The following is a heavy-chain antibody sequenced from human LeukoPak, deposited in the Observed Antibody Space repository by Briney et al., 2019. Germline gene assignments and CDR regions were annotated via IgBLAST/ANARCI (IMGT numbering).Heavy chain of an antibody. J-gene: IGHJ4*02. CDR1: GFTFSDYT. V-gene: IGHV3-23*01. Sequence: PGGSLRLSCEASGFTFSDYTMSWVRQAPGRGLEWVSSISSSGISTYYADSVKGRFTISRDKSKNTLSLQMRSLRGEDTAIYYCEKGDTGMIRRYYFDNWGQGTLVTVSS. CDR3: EKGDTGMIRRYYFDN. CDR2: ISSSGIST. D-gene: IGHD5-18*01.